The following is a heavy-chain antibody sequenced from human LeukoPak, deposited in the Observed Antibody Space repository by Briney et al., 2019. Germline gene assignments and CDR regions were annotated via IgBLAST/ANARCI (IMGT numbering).Heavy chain of an antibody. CDR3: AKEGSWYSYFDY. V-gene: IGHV3-9*01. J-gene: IGHJ4*02. D-gene: IGHD6-13*01. Sequence: GGSLRLSCAASGFTFDDYAMHWVRQAPGKGLEWVSGISWNSGSIGYADSVKGRFTISRDNAKNSLYLQMNSLRAEDTALYYCAKEGSWYSYFDYWGQGTLVTVSS. CDR2: ISWNSGSI. CDR1: GFTFDDYA.